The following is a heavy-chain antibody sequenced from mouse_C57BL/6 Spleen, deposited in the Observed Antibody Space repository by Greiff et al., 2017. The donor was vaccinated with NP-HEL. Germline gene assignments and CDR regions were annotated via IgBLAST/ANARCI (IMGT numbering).Heavy chain of an antibody. Sequence: QVQLQQSGPELVKPGASVKLSCKASGYTFTSYDINWVKQRPGQGLEWIGWIYPRDGSTKYNEKFKGKATLTVDTSSSTAYMELHSLTSEDSAVYFCARTPDYYGSSYYAMDYWGQGTSVTVSS. CDR2: IYPRDGST. D-gene: IGHD1-1*01. CDR3: ARTPDYYGSSYYAMDY. V-gene: IGHV1-85*01. J-gene: IGHJ4*01. CDR1: GYTFTSYD.